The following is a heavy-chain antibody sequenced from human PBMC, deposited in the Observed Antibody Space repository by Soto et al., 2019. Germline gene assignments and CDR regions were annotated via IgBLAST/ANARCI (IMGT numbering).Heavy chain of an antibody. CDR3: ARGKRITIFGVVTSYDY. CDR1: GFTFSSYW. J-gene: IGHJ4*02. V-gene: IGHV3-74*01. Sequence: GSLRLSCAASGFTFSSYWMHWVRQAPGKGLVWVSRINSDGSSTSYADSVKGRFTISRDNAKNTLYLQMNSLRAEDTAVYYCARGKRITIFGVVTSYDYWGQGTLVTVSS. CDR2: INSDGSST. D-gene: IGHD3-3*01.